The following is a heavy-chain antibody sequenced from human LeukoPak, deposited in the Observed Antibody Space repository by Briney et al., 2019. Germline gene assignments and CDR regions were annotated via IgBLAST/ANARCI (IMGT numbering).Heavy chain of an antibody. CDR3: ANLVRASLIQEEY. CDR2: IEQDGSEK. Sequence: PGGSLRLSCAASGFTFSSYWMNWVRQAPGKGLEWVANIEQDGSEKYYVDSVKGRFTISRDNAKNSLYLQMNSLRAEDTAVYYCANLVRASLIQEEYWGQGTLVIVSS. V-gene: IGHV3-7*01. D-gene: IGHD3-10*01. J-gene: IGHJ4*02. CDR1: GFTFSSYW.